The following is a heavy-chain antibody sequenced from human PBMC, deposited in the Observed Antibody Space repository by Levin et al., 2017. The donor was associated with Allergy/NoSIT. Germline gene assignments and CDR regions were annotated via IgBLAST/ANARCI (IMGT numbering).Heavy chain of an antibody. Sequence: GGSLRLSCAASGFTFSSYWMSWVRQAPGKGLEWVANIKQDGSEKYYVDSVKGRFTISRDNAKNSLYLQMNSLRAEDTAVYYCARVYTYYDFWSGYYTPPGVVDYWGQGTLVTVSS. J-gene: IGHJ4*02. V-gene: IGHV3-7*01. CDR2: IKQDGSEK. CDR3: ARVYTYYDFWSGYYTPPGVVDY. D-gene: IGHD3-3*01. CDR1: GFTFSSYW.